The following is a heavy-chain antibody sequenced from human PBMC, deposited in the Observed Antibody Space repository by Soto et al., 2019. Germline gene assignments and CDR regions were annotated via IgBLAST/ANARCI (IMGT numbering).Heavy chain of an antibody. D-gene: IGHD3-22*01. CDR1: GFTVSSNY. V-gene: IGHV3-53*01. Sequence: GGSLRLSCAASGFTVSSNYMSWVRQAPGKGLEWVSVIYSGGSTYYADSVKGRFTISRDNSKNTLYLQMNSLRAEDTAVYYCARDDSSGYFDYWGQGTLVTVSS. CDR2: IYSGGST. CDR3: ARDDSSGYFDY. J-gene: IGHJ4*02.